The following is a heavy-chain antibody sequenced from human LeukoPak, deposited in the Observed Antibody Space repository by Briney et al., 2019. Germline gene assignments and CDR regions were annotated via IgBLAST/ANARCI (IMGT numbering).Heavy chain of an antibody. J-gene: IGHJ4*02. V-gene: IGHV3-74*01. CDR2: IYGDGSFT. CDR1: GFTFSNFW. D-gene: IGHD5-18*01. Sequence: PGGSLRLSCAASGFTFSNFWMHWVRQAPGKGLVWVALIYGDGSFTRYADSVKGRFTISRDNAKNTVYLQMNSLRAEDTALYYCAKVQGYSYGFFDYWGQGTLVTVSS. CDR3: AKVQGYSYGFFDY.